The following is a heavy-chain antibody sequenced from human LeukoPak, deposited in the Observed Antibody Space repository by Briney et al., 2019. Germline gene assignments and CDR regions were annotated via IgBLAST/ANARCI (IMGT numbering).Heavy chain of an antibody. J-gene: IGHJ4*02. V-gene: IGHV4-39*01. Sequence: SETLSLTCTVSGGSISSNNHYWGWIRQPPGKGLEWLGSINYSGTIFYSQSLNSRVTISLDTSGNQFSLKLTSAPAADTAVYYCARHPGYSSGWWYFDFWGQGTLVTVSS. CDR2: INYSGTI. CDR3: ARHPGYSSGWWYFDF. CDR1: GGSISSNNHY. D-gene: IGHD5-18*01.